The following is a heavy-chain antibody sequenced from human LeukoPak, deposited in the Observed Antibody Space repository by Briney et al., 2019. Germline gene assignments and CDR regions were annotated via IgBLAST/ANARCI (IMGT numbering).Heavy chain of an antibody. CDR1: GFTFSSYA. CDR2: ISYDGSNK. Sequence: GGSLRLSCAASGFTFSSYAMHWVRQAPGKGLEWVAVISYDGSNKYYADSVKGRFTISRDNSKNTLYLQMNSLRAEDTAVYYCARDGPGMDFDWLWEFSYYFDYWGQGTLVTVSS. D-gene: IGHD3-9*01. V-gene: IGHV3-30-3*01. CDR3: ARDGPGMDFDWLWEFSYYFDY. J-gene: IGHJ4*02.